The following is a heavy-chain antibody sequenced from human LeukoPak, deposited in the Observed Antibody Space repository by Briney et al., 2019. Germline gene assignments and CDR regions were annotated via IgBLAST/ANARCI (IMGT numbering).Heavy chain of an antibody. D-gene: IGHD3-10*01. CDR1: GFTFSTYA. J-gene: IGHJ3*02. CDR2: ISGGGRST. V-gene: IGHV3-23*01. Sequence: PGGSLRLSCAASGFTFSTYAMTWVRQAPGKGLEWVSAISGGGRSTYYADSVKGRFTISRDNAKNSLYLQMNSLRAEDTALYYCAKVFYGSGSRDAFDIWGQGTMVTVSS. CDR3: AKVFYGSGSRDAFDI.